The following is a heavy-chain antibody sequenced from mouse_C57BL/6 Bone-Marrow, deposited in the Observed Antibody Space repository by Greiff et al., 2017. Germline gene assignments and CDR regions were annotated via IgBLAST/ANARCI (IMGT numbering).Heavy chain of an antibody. CDR3: ARRGYGNYEGYFDY. CDR2: IHPNSGST. CDR1: GYTFTSYW. Sequence: VQLQQPGAELVKPGASVKLSCKASGYTFTSYWMHWVKQRPGQGLEWIGIIHPNSGSTNYNEKFKSKATLTVNNSSSTAYMQLSSLTSEDSAVYYCARRGYGNYEGYFDYWGQGTTLTVSS. V-gene: IGHV1-64*01. J-gene: IGHJ2*01. D-gene: IGHD2-10*02.